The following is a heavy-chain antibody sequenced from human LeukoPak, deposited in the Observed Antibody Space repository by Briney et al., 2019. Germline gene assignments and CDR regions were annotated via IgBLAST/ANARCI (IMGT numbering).Heavy chain of an antibody. D-gene: IGHD3-10*02. Sequence: SETLSLTCSVSGVSISDSNYHWYYWGWIRQPPGKGLEWIGGISYDGTTHYRPSLQSRVSISVDTSNNQFSLKLNSLTAADTAIYYCARQYVPIRSKNNWFGPWGQGTLVSVSS. CDR2: ISYDGTT. J-gene: IGHJ5*02. CDR3: ARQYVPIRSKNNWFGP. V-gene: IGHV4-39*01. CDR1: GVSISDSNYHWYY.